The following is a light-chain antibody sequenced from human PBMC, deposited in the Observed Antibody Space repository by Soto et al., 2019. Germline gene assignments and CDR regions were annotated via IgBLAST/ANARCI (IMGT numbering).Light chain of an antibody. V-gene: IGLV1-40*01. J-gene: IGLJ7*01. Sequence: QSVLTQPPSVSGAPGQRVTISCTGGSSNIGAGYDVHWYQQLPGTAPKLLIYTNNNRPSGVPDRFSGSKSGASASLAITGLQAEDEADYYCQSHDIRLSGSVFGTGTQLTVL. CDR1: SSNIGAGYD. CDR3: QSHDIRLSGSV. CDR2: TNN.